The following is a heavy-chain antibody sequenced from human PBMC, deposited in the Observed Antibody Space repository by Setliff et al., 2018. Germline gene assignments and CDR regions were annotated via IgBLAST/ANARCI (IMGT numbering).Heavy chain of an antibody. Sequence: GGSLRLSCAASGFAFSSYWMSWVRQAPGKGLEWVANINQDGSEKYYVDSVKGRFTISRDNAKNSLYLQMTSLRAEDTAVYYCAREPTVTTLDYWGQGTLVTVSS. J-gene: IGHJ4*02. CDR1: GFAFSSYW. CDR3: AREPTVTTLDY. V-gene: IGHV3-7*01. D-gene: IGHD4-4*01. CDR2: INQDGSEK.